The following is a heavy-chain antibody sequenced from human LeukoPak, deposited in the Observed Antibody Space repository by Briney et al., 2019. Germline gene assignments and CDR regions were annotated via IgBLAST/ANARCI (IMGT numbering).Heavy chain of an antibody. CDR1: GYTFTGYY. CDR2: VNPNSGGT. V-gene: IGHV1-2*02. J-gene: IGHJ6*02. Sequence: GASVKVSCKASGYTFTGYYMHWVRQAPGQGLEWMGWVNPNSGGTNYAQKFQGRVTMTRDTSISTAYMELSRLRSDDTAVYYCARDLMVATTFYYYYYGMDVWGQGTTVTVSS. D-gene: IGHD1-26*01. CDR3: ARDLMVATTFYYYYYGMDV.